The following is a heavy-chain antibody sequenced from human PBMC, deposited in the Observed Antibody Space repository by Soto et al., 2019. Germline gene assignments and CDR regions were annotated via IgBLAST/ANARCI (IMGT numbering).Heavy chain of an antibody. CDR3: ARVGTLYGAGPYFDY. D-gene: IGHD4-17*01. CDR2: IYYSGST. Sequence: SETLSLTCTVSGGSISSDGYYWSWIRQHPEKGLEWIGYIYYSGSTYYKPSLKSRVTISVDTSKNQFSLKLSSVTAADTAVYYCARVGTLYGAGPYFDYWGQGTLVTVSS. V-gene: IGHV4-31*03. J-gene: IGHJ4*02. CDR1: GGSISSDGYY.